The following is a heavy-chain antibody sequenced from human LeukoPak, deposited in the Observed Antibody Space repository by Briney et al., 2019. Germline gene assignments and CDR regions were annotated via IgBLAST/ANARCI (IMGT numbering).Heavy chain of an antibody. V-gene: IGHV4-39*01. Sequence: SETLSLTCTVSGGSISSSSYYWGWIRQPPGKGLEWIGSIYYSGSTYYNPSLKSRVTISVDTSKNQISLKLSSVTAADTAVYYCARRGQYYYDSSGYYLSWYFDLWGRGTLVTVSS. D-gene: IGHD3-22*01. CDR1: GGSISSSSYY. J-gene: IGHJ2*01. CDR3: ARRGQYYYDSSGYYLSWYFDL. CDR2: IYYSGST.